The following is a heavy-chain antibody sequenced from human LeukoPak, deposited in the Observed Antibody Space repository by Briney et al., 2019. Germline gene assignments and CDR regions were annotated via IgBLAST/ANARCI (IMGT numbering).Heavy chain of an antibody. D-gene: IGHD3-22*01. J-gene: IGHJ4*02. CDR1: GFTFSSYA. Sequence: TGGSLRLSCAASGFTFSSYAMSWVRQAPGKGLDWVSVISGSGDTTYYADSVKGRFTISRDNSKNTLYLQMNSLRAEDTAVYYCAKPFYYGRSGYRNFDYWGQGTLVTVSS. CDR3: AKPFYYGRSGYRNFDY. V-gene: IGHV3-23*01. CDR2: ISGSGDTT.